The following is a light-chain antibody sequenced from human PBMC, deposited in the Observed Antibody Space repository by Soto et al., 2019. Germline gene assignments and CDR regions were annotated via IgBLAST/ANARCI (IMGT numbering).Light chain of an antibody. J-gene: IGKJ1*01. CDR2: GAS. CDR3: QQYGSSPQT. CDR1: RSVSSN. Sequence: IVVTRSPATRSGSPGEIATRSGRASRSVSSNLAWYQQKPGQAPRLLIYGASSRATGIPDRFSGSGSGTDFTLTTSSLEPEDFAVYYCQQYGSSPQTFGQGTKVDIK. V-gene: IGKV3-20*01.